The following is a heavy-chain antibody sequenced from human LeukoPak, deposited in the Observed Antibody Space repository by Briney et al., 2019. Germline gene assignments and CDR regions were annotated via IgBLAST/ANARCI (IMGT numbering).Heavy chain of an antibody. CDR3: ARLKTYYYGSGSYSAVYYYYMDV. Sequence: SSETLSLTCAVYGGSLTNYYWSWVRQAPGKGLEYIGEINESGSTNYSPSLKSRITISVDTSKNQFSLKLSSVTAADTAVYYCARLKTYYYGSGSYSAVYYYYMDVWGKGTTVTISS. D-gene: IGHD3-10*01. CDR2: INESGST. CDR1: GGSLTNYY. J-gene: IGHJ6*03. V-gene: IGHV4-34*10.